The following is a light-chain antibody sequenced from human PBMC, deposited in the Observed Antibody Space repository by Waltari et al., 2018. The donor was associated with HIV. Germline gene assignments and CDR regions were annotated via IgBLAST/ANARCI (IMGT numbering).Light chain of an antibody. Sequence: QSALTQPAAVSGSPGQSITISCTGSSSDVGDSDSVSWYQQVPGKAPQLLIYEVNRRPTGISSRFSGSKSGNTASLTISGLQPEDEADYFCSSYTSRTTLIFGGGTTVTV. J-gene: IGLJ2*01. CDR1: SSDVGDSDS. CDR3: SSYTSRTTLI. V-gene: IGLV2-14*03. CDR2: EVN.